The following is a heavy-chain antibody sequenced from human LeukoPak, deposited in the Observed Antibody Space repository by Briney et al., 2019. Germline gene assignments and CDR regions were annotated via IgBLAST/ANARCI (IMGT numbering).Heavy chain of an antibody. J-gene: IGHJ4*02. D-gene: IGHD3-10*01. V-gene: IGHV4-39*01. CDR1: GGSISSYY. CDR3: ARPMVRGVIAFDY. Sequence: SETLSLTCTVSGGSISSYYWGWIRQPPGKGLEWIGSIYYSGSTYYNPSLKSRVTISVDTSKNQFSLKLSSVTAADTAVYYCARPMVRGVIAFDYWGQGTLVTVSS. CDR2: IYYSGST.